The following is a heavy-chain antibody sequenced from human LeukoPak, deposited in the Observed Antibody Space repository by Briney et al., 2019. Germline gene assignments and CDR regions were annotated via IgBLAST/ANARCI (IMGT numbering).Heavy chain of an antibody. Sequence: PSETLSLTCAVSGAPISSSYWSWIRQPPGRGLEWIGYIYYSGSTNYNPSLKSRVTISVDTSKNQFSLKLSSVTAADTAVYYCAGDLHGTYDYFDYWGLGTLVTVSS. CDR3: AGDLHGTYDYFDY. V-gene: IGHV4-59*01. J-gene: IGHJ4*02. CDR1: GAPISSSY. CDR2: IYYSGST. D-gene: IGHD1-26*01.